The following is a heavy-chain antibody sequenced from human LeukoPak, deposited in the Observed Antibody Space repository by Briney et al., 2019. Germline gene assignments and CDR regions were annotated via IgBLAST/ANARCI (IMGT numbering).Heavy chain of an antibody. J-gene: IGHJ4*02. CDR1: GFTFSTYG. CDR2: IRYDGSNK. CDR3: ARELLGYCSGGSCSDAYWWDY. Sequence: GGSLRLSCAASGFTFSTYGIHWVRQAPGKGLEWVAFIRYDGSNKYYADSVKGRFTISRDNSKNTLYLQMNSLRTEDTAVYYCARELLGYCSGGSCSDAYWWDYWGQGTLVTVSS. V-gene: IGHV3-30*02. D-gene: IGHD2-15*01.